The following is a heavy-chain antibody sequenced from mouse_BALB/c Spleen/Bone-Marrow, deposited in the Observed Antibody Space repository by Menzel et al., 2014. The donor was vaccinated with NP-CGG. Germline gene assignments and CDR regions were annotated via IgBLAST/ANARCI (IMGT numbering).Heavy chain of an antibody. V-gene: IGHV5-6-3*01. CDR1: GFPFSSYG. CDR3: ARDRTYYYGMDY. CDR2: INSNGGST. J-gene: IGHJ4*01. Sequence: EVKSVESGGGLVQPGGSLKLSCAASGFPFSSYGMSWVRQTPDKRLELVATINSNGGSTYYPDSVKGRFTISRDNAKNTLYLQMSSLKSEDSAMFYCARDRTYYYGMDYWGQGTSVTVSS.